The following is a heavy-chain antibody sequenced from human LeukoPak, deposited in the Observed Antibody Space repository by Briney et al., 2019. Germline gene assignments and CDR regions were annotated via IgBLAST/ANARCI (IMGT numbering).Heavy chain of an antibody. D-gene: IGHD3-22*01. V-gene: IGHV4-34*01. J-gene: IGHJ4*02. CDR2: INHSGST. CDR1: GGSFSGYY. Sequence: SETLSLTCAVYGGSFSGYYWSWIRQPPGKGLEWIGEINHSGSTNYNPSLKSRVTISVDTSKNQFSLKLSSVTAADTAIYYCARESDYYDSSDPGYWGQGTLVTVSS. CDR3: ARESDYYDSSDPGY.